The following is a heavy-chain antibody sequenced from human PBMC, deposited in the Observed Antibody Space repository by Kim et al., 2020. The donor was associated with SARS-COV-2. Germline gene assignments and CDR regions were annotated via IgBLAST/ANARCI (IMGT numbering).Heavy chain of an antibody. J-gene: IGHJ4*02. CDR3: TRKGDFFDY. CDR1: DESFSGYY. D-gene: IGHD3-16*01. CDR2: INYSGTT. Sequence: SETLSLTCAVYDESFSGYYWSWIRQPPGKGLEWIGEINYSGTTKYNPSLMSRVTMSIDTSKNQFSLRVTSVTAADTAVYYCTRKGDFFDYWGQGTLITVSS. V-gene: IGHV4-34*01.